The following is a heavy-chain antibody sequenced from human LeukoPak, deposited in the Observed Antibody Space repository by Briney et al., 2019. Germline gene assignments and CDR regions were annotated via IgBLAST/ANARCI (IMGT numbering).Heavy chain of an antibody. CDR2: ISSSSSYI. CDR3: ASRIQLWFLDDY. D-gene: IGHD5-18*01. V-gene: IGHV3-21*01. CDR1: GFTFSSYS. Sequence: GGSLRLSCAASGFTFSSYSMNWVRQAPGKGLEWVSSISSSSSYIYYADSVKGRFTISRDNAKNSLYLQMNSLRAEDTAVYYCASRIQLWFLDDYWGQGTLVTVSS. J-gene: IGHJ4*02.